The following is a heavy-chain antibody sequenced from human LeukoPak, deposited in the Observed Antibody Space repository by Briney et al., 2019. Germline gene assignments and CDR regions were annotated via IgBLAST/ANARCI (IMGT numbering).Heavy chain of an antibody. CDR3: ARDLVDGVGAPGAY. CDR2: INTYNGNT. Sequence: ASVKVSCKASGYTFTNYGITWMRQAPGQGLEWMGWINTYNGNTNYAQKLQGRVTITTDTSTSTAYMELKSLRSDDTAVFYCARDLVDGVGAPGAYWGQGALVTVSS. V-gene: IGHV1-18*01. CDR1: GYTFTNYG. J-gene: IGHJ4*02. D-gene: IGHD1-26*01.